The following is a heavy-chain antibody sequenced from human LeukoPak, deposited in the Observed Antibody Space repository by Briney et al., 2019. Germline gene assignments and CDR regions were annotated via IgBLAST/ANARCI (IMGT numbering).Heavy chain of an antibody. Sequence: SETLSLTCTVSGGSISSSSYYWGWIRQPPGKGLEWIGSIYYSGSTYYNPSLKSRVTISVDTSKNQFSLKLSSVTAADTAVYYCARLVVEYYDILTGTYYFDYWGQGTLVTVSS. D-gene: IGHD3-9*01. V-gene: IGHV4-39*01. CDR2: IYYSGST. CDR1: GGSISSSSYY. CDR3: ARLVVEYYDILTGTYYFDY. J-gene: IGHJ4*02.